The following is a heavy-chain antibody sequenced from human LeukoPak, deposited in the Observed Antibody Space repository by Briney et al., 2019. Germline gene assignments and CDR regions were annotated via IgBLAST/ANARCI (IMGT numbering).Heavy chain of an antibody. CDR1: GGSISSSSYY. CDR3: ARDKTNMWEYNWFEP. D-gene: IGHD1-26*01. V-gene: IGHV4-39*07. Sequence: PSETLSLTCTVSGGSISSSSYYWGWIRQAPGRGLEWIASTYSSGSAYYNPSLKSRVTMSVDTSKNQFSLQLTSVTAADTAVYFCARDKTNMWEYNWFEPWGQGTLVTVSS. J-gene: IGHJ5*02. CDR2: TYSSGSA.